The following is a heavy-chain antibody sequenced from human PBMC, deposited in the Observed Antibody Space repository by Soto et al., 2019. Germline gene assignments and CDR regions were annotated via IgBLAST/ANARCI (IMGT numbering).Heavy chain of an antibody. D-gene: IGHD1-7*01. CDR1: VGSINNNGYF. J-gene: IGHJ4*02. Sequence: QVQLQESGPGVVEPSQTLSLACTVSVGSINNNGYFWSWIRQPPGSGLEWIGHIYNSGSTYSNPAPKIPLTISLDTSKNPLPLKRSSVPAAGPAVYSWARGTRRDKLDYWGPGTLVTVS. CDR3: ARGTRRDKLDY. CDR2: IYNSGST. V-gene: IGHV4-30-4*01.